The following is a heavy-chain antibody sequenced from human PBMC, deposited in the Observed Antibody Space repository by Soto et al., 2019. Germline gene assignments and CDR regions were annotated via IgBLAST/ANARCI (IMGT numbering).Heavy chain of an antibody. J-gene: IGHJ5*02. CDR3: ARATDATRFLEWLLPWFDP. V-gene: IGHV1-18*01. D-gene: IGHD3-3*01. CDR2: ISAYNGNT. CDR1: GYTFTSYG. Sequence: GASVKVSCKASGYTFTSYGISWVRQAPGQGLEWMGWISAYNGNTNYAQKPQGRVTMTTDTSTSTAYMELRSLRSDDTAVYYCARATDATRFLEWLLPWFDPWGQGTLVTVSS.